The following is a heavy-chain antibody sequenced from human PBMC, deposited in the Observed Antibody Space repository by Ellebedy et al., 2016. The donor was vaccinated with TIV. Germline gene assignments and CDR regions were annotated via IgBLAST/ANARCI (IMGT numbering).Heavy chain of an antibody. CDR2: IKQDGSEK. CDR3: ARDSNLGYQILFDY. CDR1: GFTFSSYT. D-gene: IGHD3-16*02. V-gene: IGHV3-7*04. Sequence: PGGSLRLSCAASGFTFSSYTMSWVRQAPGKGLEWVANIKQDGSEKYHVDSVKGRFTISRDNAKNSLYLQMNSLRAEDTAVYYCARDSNLGYQILFDYWGQGTLVTVSS. J-gene: IGHJ4*02.